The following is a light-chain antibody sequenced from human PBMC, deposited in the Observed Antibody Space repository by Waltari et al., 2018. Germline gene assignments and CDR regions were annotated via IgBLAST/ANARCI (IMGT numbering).Light chain of an antibody. V-gene: IGKV1-39*01. J-gene: IGKJ1*01. CDR1: QNIVGY. CDR3: QQSYSTLSWT. CDR2: AAS. Sequence: DIQMTQSPSSLSASVGDRVTITCLASQNIVGYLNWYQQKPGKAPNLLIYAASSLQSGVPSRFSGSGSGKDFTLTISSLQPEDFATYYCQQSYSTLSWTFGQGTRVEV.